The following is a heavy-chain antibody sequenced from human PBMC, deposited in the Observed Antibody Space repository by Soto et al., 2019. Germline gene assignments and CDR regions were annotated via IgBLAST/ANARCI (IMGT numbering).Heavy chain of an antibody. CDR3: AQGRGLVSPHY. CDR2: ISGSGDSI. D-gene: IGHD3-9*01. CDR1: GFTFSSHA. J-gene: IGHJ4*02. Sequence: EVQLLESGGGLVQPGGSLRLSCGASGFTFSSHAMTWVRQAPGKGLEWVSAISGSGDSIYYADSVKGRFTISRDNSKNTMFLQINSLRAEDTAVYYCAQGRGLVSPHYWGQGTLVTVSS. V-gene: IGHV3-23*01.